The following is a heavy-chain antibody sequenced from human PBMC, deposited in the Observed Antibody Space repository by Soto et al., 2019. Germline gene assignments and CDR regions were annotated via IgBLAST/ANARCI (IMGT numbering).Heavy chain of an antibody. Sequence: QVQLVQSGPEVKKPGASVKVSCKTSGYTFTSYGIAWVRQAPGQGLEWMGWISTSKGNTNYAQKFQGRVTMTTDTSPSTAYMELRSLRSDDTAVYYCAARSPAFDFWGQGTMVTVCS. CDR3: AARSPAFDF. CDR1: GYTFTSYG. CDR2: ISTSKGNT. J-gene: IGHJ4*02. V-gene: IGHV1-18*01.